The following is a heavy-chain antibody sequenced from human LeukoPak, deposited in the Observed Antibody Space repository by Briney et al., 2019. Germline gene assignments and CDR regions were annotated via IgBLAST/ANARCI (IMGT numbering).Heavy chain of an antibody. J-gene: IGHJ4*02. CDR3: ARGYDSSGYFDY. V-gene: IGHV1-69*13. Sequence: SVKVSCKASGGTFSSYAISWVRQTPGQGLEWLGTIIPIFGTTNYAQKFKGRVTITADESTRKAYMELSSLRSEDTAVYYCARGYDSSGYFDYWGQGTLVTVSS. D-gene: IGHD3-22*01. CDR2: IIPIFGTT. CDR1: GGTFSSYA.